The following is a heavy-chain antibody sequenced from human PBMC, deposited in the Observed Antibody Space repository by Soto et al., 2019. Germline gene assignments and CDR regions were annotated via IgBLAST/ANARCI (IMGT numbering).Heavy chain of an antibody. CDR3: ARVKDGYNFNFH. V-gene: IGHV4-39*01. J-gene: IGHJ4*02. CDR2: IYYSGST. D-gene: IGHD5-12*01. Sequence: SETLSLTCTVSGGSISSSSYYWGWIRQPPGKGLEWIGSIYYSGSTYYNPSLKSRVTISVDTSKNQFSLKLSSVTAADTAVYYCARVKDGYNFNFHWGQGTLVTVSS. CDR1: GGSISSSSYY.